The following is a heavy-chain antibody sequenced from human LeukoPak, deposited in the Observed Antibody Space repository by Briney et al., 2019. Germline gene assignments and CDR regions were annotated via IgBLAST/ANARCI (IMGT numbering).Heavy chain of an antibody. D-gene: IGHD6-19*01. CDR3: ARDRRSSGWYPKLDY. Sequence: GGSLRLSCAASGFTFSSYEMNWVRQAPGEGLEWVSYISSSGSTIYYADSVKGRFTISRDNAKNSLYLQMNGLRAEDTAVYYCARDRRSSGWYPKLDYWGQGTLVTVSS. J-gene: IGHJ4*02. V-gene: IGHV3-48*03. CDR2: ISSSGSTI. CDR1: GFTFSSYE.